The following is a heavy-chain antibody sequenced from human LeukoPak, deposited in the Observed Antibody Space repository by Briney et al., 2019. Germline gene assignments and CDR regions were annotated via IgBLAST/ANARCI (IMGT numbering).Heavy chain of an antibody. Sequence: TGGSLRLSCAASGFIFSDYVMHWVRQAPGKGLEWVAVISYDGSNKYYGDSVKGRFSISRDNSKNTLYVQMNSLRAEDTAVYYCAKDGSHRGSSGFDHWGQGTLVTVSS. CDR2: ISYDGSNK. J-gene: IGHJ4*02. CDR3: AKDGSHRGSSGFDH. D-gene: IGHD6-19*01. V-gene: IGHV3-30*18. CDR1: GFIFSDYV.